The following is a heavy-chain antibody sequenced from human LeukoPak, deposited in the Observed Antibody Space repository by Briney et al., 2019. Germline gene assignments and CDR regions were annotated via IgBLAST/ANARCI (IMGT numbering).Heavy chain of an antibody. CDR2: MNPNSDKT. CDR1: GYTFTSYD. D-gene: IGHD6-19*01. J-gene: IGHJ4*02. CDR3: AREGAGSGQYDY. Sequence: ASVKVSCKASGYTFTSYDINWVRQATGQGLEWMGWMNPNSDKTGYAQKFQGRVTMTRDMSTSTVYMELSSLRSEDTAVYYCAREGAGSGQYDYWGQGTLVTVSS. V-gene: IGHV1-8*01.